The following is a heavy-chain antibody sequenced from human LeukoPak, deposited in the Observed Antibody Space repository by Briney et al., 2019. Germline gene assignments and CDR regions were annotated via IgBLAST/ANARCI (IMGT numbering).Heavy chain of an antibody. J-gene: IGHJ3*02. D-gene: IGHD2-21*02. Sequence: SQTLSLTCAISGVSLSSNIDAWNWIRQSPSRGLEWLGRTYYRSKWYNDYALAVKSRIHINTDTYKNQFSLQLNSVTPEDTAVYYYAKTTVVETAIDKYDVFDMWGQGTMVTVSS. CDR2: TYYRSKWYN. CDR1: GVSLSSNIDA. V-gene: IGHV6-1*01. CDR3: AKTTVVETAIDKYDVFDM.